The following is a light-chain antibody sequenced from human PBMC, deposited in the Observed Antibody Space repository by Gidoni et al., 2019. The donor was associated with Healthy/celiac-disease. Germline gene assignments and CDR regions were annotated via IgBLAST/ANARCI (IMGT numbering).Light chain of an antibody. CDR3: AAWDDSINGV. J-gene: IGLJ2*01. Sequence: SLLPQPPSASGTPGHRVTISCSGRSSNIGSNTVNWYQPLPGTAPKRLIYSNNQWPSGVPDRFSGSKAGTSASLAISGLQSEDEADYYCAAWDDSINGVFGGGTKLTVL. CDR2: SNN. CDR1: SSNIGSNT. V-gene: IGLV1-44*01.